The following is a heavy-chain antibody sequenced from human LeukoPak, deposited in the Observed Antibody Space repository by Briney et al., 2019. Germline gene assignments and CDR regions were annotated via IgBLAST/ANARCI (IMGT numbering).Heavy chain of an antibody. Sequence: ASVNVSCKVSGYTLTELSMHWVRQAPGQGLEWMGGFDPEDGETIYAQKFQGRVTMTEDTSTDTAYMELSSLRSEDTAVYYCATYCDSSGYTDAFDIWGQGTMVTVSS. CDR1: GYTLTELS. J-gene: IGHJ3*02. CDR2: FDPEDGET. V-gene: IGHV1-24*01. CDR3: ATYCDSSGYTDAFDI. D-gene: IGHD3-22*01.